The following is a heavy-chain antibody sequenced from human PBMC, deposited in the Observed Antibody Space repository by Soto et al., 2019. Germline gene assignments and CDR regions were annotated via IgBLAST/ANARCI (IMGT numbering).Heavy chain of an antibody. Sequence: QVQLQESGPGLVKPSETLSLTCAVSGASIRSYHWSWIRQPAGKGLEWIGRMQHTGNTNYNPSLKSRVTMSVDTSKNQISLKMTSVTSADTSVYFCAKDVSSRRGFDPWGQGSLVIVYS. V-gene: IGHV4-4*07. CDR2: MQHTGNT. CDR3: AKDVSSRRGFDP. D-gene: IGHD3-16*01. CDR1: GASIRSYH. J-gene: IGHJ5*02.